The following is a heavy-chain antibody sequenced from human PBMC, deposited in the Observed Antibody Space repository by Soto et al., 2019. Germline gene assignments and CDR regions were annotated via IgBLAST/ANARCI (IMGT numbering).Heavy chain of an antibody. CDR1: GYTFTSYD. J-gene: IGHJ6*02. D-gene: IGHD2-15*01. Sequence: QVQLVQSGAEVKKPGASVKVSCKASGYTFTSYDINWVRQATGQGLEWMGWMNPNSGNTGYAQKFQGRVTMTRNTSISTAYMELSSLRSEDTAVYYGARVSCSGGSCYYYYYYGMDVWGQGTTVTFSS. V-gene: IGHV1-8*01. CDR2: MNPNSGNT. CDR3: ARVSCSGGSCYYYYYYGMDV.